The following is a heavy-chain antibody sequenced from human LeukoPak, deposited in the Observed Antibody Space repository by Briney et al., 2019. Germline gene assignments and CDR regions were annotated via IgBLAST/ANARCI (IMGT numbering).Heavy chain of an antibody. D-gene: IGHD4-17*01. J-gene: IGHJ4*02. Sequence: SETLSLTCTVSGGSISSGGYYWSWIRQHPGKGLEWIGYIYYSGSTYYNPSLKSRVTISVDTSKNQFSLKLSSATAADTAVYYCARTPSTVTTYYFDYWGQGTLVTVSS. V-gene: IGHV4-31*03. CDR2: IYYSGST. CDR1: GGSISSGGYY. CDR3: ARTPSTVTTYYFDY.